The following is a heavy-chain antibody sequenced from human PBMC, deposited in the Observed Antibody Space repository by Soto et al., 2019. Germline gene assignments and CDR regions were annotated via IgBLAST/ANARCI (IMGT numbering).Heavy chain of an antibody. Sequence: ASVKVSCKASGYTFTSYGISWVRQAPGQGLEWMGWISAYNGNTNYAQKLQGRVTMTTDTSTSTAYMELRSLRSDDTAVYYCARLNNWGEGMNYYYYMDVWGKGTTVTVSS. J-gene: IGHJ6*03. V-gene: IGHV1-18*01. CDR3: ARLNNWGEGMNYYYYMDV. CDR2: ISAYNGNT. CDR1: GYTFTSYG. D-gene: IGHD7-27*01.